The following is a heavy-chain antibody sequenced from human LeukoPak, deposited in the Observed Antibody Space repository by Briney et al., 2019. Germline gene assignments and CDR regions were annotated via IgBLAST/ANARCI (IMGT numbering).Heavy chain of an antibody. CDR1: GFTVSSNY. J-gene: IGHJ4*02. CDR2: IYSGGST. CDR3: AMVSSSSGSFDC. V-gene: IGHV3-53*01. Sequence: GGSLRLSCAASGFTVSSNYMSWVRQAPGKGLEWVSVIYSGGSTYYADSVKGRFTISRDNSKNTLYLQMNSLRAEDTAVYYCAMVSSSSGSFDCWGQGTLVTVSS. D-gene: IGHD6-6*01.